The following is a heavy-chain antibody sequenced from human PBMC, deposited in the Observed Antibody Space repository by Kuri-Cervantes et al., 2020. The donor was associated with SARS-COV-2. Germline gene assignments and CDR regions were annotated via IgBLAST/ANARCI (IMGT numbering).Heavy chain of an antibody. V-gene: IGHV4-61*10. CDR2: IYYSGST. J-gene: IGHJ4*02. Sequence: SETLSLTCTVSGGSISSGSYYWSWIRQPAGKGLEWIGYIYYSGSTNYNPSLKSRVTISVDTSKNQFSLKLSSVTAADTAVYYCASLRTGEGPLLDYWGQGTLVTVSS. CDR1: GGSISSGSYY. CDR3: ASLRTGEGPLLDY. D-gene: IGHD7-27*01.